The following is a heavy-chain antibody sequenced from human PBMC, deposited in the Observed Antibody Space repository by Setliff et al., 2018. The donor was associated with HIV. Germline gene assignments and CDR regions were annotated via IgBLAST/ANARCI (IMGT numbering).Heavy chain of an antibody. CDR3: ARERSYFYGSRSGYFDN. D-gene: IGHD3-10*01. V-gene: IGHV4-31*03. CDR1: GGSISSGDYY. J-gene: IGHJ4*02. Sequence: PSETLSLTCIVSGGSISSGDYYWTWIRQHPGKGLEWIGYIHYSGSTYYNPSLKSRLTISMDTSKNRFFLKFTSVTAADTAVYFCARERSYFYGSRSGYFDNWGQGTLVTVSS. CDR2: IHYSGST.